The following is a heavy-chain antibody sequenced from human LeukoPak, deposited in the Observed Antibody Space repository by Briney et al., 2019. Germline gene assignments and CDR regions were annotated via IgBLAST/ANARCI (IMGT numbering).Heavy chain of an antibody. J-gene: IGHJ4*02. Sequence: GGSLRLSCAASGFTFDDYAMHWVRQAPGKGLEWVSGISWNSGSIGYADSVKGRFTISRDNSKNTLYLQMNSLRAEDTAVYYCAKDGDYEPDYWGQGTLVTVSS. CDR1: GFTFDDYA. V-gene: IGHV3-9*01. D-gene: IGHD4-17*01. CDR3: AKDGDYEPDY. CDR2: ISWNSGSI.